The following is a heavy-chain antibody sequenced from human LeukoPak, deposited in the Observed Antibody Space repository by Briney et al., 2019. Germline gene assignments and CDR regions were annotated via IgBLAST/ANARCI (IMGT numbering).Heavy chain of an antibody. V-gene: IGHV3-30*02. J-gene: IGHJ4*02. CDR1: GFPFSSYV. CDR3: AKDVSFSGDFDY. D-gene: IGHD2/OR15-2a*01. CDR2: IRYYGSKK. Sequence: GGSLRLSCAASGFPFSSYVMHWVRQAPGKGLEWVAFIRYYGSKKYYADSVKGRFTISRDNSKNTLYLQMNSLRAEDTAVYYCAKDVSFSGDFDYWGQGTLVTVSS.